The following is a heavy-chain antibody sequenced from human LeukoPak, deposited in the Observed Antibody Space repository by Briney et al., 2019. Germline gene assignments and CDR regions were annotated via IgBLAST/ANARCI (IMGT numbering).Heavy chain of an antibody. J-gene: IGHJ4*02. V-gene: IGHV3-48*01. D-gene: IGHD1-26*01. CDR3: ARDRLTSGSYFFDY. CDR2: ISGRRSTI. CDR1: AFTFSDYS. Sequence: PGGSLRLSCAASAFTFSDYSMNWVRQAPGKGLEWISYISGRRSTIYYADSVRGRFTISRANDKNSMYLQMNSLRAEDTAVYYCARDRLTSGSYFFDYWGQGTLVTVSS.